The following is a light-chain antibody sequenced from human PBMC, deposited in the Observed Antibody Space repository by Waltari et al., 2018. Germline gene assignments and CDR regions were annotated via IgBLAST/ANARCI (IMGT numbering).Light chain of an antibody. CDR3: SSPTSSSTLV. Sequence: QSALTQPASVSGSPGQSITISCTGTSSDVGAYNYVSWYQQHPDKAPKLIISEVNHRPSGVSNRFPGSKSGNTASLTISGLQAEDEADYYCSSPTSSSTLVFGGGTKLTVL. J-gene: IGLJ3*02. V-gene: IGLV2-14*01. CDR1: SSDVGAYNY. CDR2: EVN.